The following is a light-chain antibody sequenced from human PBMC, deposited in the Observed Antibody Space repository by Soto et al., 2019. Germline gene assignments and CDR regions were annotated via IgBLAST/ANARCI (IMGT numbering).Light chain of an antibody. V-gene: IGKV1-5*01. CDR3: QQYDSLTLT. Sequence: DVQMTQSPSTLSASVGDRATITCRASQSISIWLAWYQQRPGKAPKLLIYDASNLESGVPSRFSGSGSGTEFTLTISSLQPDDSATYYCQQYDSLTLTFGGGTKVEIK. CDR2: DAS. CDR1: QSISIW. J-gene: IGKJ4*01.